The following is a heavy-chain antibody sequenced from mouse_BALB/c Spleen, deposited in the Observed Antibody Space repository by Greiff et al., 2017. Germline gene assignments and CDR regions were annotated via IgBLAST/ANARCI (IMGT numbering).Heavy chain of an antibody. CDR1: GFTFSSYT. J-gene: IGHJ4*01. V-gene: IGHV5-12-2*01. CDR3: ARGYGYDVRAMDY. D-gene: IGHD2-2*01. Sequence: EVQGVESGGGLVQPGGSLKLSCAASGFTFSSYTMSWVRQTPEKRLEWVAYISNGGGSTYYPDTVKGRFTISRDNAKNTLYLQMSSLKSEDTAMYYCARGYGYDVRAMDYWGQGTSVTVSS. CDR2: ISNGGGST.